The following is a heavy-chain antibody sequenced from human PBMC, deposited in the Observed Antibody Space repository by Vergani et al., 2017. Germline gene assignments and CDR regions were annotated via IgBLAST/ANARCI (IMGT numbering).Heavy chain of an antibody. D-gene: IGHD3-16*01. CDR2: ISGSGGST. CDR1: GFTFSSYA. J-gene: IGHJ3*02. CDR3: AKGPGGEHTKGAFDI. V-gene: IGHV3-23*01. Sequence: EVQLLESGGGLVQPGGSLRLSCAASGFTFSSYAMSWVRQAPGKGLEWVSAISGSGGSTYYADSVKGRFTISRDNSKNTRYLQRNSLRAEDTAVYYCAKGPGGEHTKGAFDIWGQGTMVTVSS.